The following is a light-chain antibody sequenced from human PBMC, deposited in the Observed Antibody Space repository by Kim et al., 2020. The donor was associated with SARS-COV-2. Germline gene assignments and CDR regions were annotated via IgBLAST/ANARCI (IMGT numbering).Light chain of an antibody. Sequence: LSPGERATPSCRASQSVSSSYLAWYQQNPGQAPRLLIYGASSRATGIPDRFSGSGSGTDFTLTISRLEPEDFAVYYCQQYGSSLYTFGQGTKLEI. V-gene: IGKV3-20*01. J-gene: IGKJ2*01. CDR3: QQYGSSLYT. CDR1: QSVSSSY. CDR2: GAS.